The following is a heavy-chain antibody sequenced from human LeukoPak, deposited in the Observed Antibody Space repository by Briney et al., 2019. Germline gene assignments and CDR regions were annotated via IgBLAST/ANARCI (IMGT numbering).Heavy chain of an antibody. CDR1: GGSFSGYY. V-gene: IGHV4-34*01. J-gene: IGHJ4*02. D-gene: IGHD2-2*01. CDR2: INHSGST. Sequence: PSETLSLTCAVYGGSFSGYYWSWIRQPPGKGLEWIGEINHSGSTNYNPSLKSRVTISVDTSKNQFSLKLSSVTAADTAVYYCAGHIVIVPAVFDSWGQGTLVTVSS. CDR3: AGHIVIVPAVFDS.